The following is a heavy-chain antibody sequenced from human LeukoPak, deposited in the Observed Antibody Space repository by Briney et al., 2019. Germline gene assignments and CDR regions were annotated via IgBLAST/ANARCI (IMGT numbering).Heavy chain of an antibody. CDR3: ARAGEYYYDSSGHYY. CDR1: GYTFTGYY. Sequence: GASVKVSCKASGYTFTGYYMHWVRQAPGQGLEWMGWINPNSGGTNYAQKFQGRVTMTRDTSISTAYMELSRLRSDDTAVYYCARAGEYYYDSSGHYYWGQGTLVTVSS. J-gene: IGHJ4*02. CDR2: INPNSGGT. V-gene: IGHV1-2*02. D-gene: IGHD3-22*01.